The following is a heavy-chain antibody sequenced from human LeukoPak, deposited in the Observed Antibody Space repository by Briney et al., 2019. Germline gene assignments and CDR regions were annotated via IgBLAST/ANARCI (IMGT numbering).Heavy chain of an antibody. CDR2: ITSGSSYI. Sequence: GGSLRLSCAASGFTFSSYNMNWVRQAPGKGLEWVSSITSGSSYIYYADSVKGRFTISRDNAKDSLYLQMNSLRAEDTAVYYCAELGITMIGGVWGKGTTVTISS. CDR1: GFTFSSYN. V-gene: IGHV3-21*01. D-gene: IGHD3-10*02. CDR3: AELGITMIGGV. J-gene: IGHJ6*04.